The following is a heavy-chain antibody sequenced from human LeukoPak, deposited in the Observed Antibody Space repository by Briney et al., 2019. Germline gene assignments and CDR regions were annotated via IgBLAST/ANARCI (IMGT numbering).Heavy chain of an antibody. V-gene: IGHV4-59*08. CDR2: IYYTGST. J-gene: IGHJ4*02. CDR1: GGSISTYY. CDR3: ARYCSGGSCYSGQFDY. D-gene: IGHD2-15*01. Sequence: PSETLSLTCTVSGGSISTYYWSWIRQPPGKGLEWVGYIYYTGSTNYNPSLKSRVTISLDTSKNQFSLKLSSVTAADTAVYYCARYCSGGSCYSGQFDYWGQGTLVTVSP.